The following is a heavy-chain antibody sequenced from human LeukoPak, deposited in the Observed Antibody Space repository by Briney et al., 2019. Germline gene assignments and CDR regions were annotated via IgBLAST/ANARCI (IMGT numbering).Heavy chain of an antibody. D-gene: IGHD6-13*01. CDR2: ISSSGSTI. Sequence: PGGSLRLSCAAPGFTFSSYEMNWVRQAPGKGLEWVSYISSSGSTIYYADSVKGRFTISRDNAKNSLYLQMNSLRAEDTAVYYCARDPHGYSSSSNWFDPWGQGTLVTVSS. CDR1: GFTFSSYE. CDR3: ARDPHGYSSSSNWFDP. V-gene: IGHV3-48*03. J-gene: IGHJ5*02.